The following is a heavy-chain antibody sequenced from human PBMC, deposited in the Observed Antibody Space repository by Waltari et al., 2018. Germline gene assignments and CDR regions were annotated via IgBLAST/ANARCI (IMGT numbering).Heavy chain of an antibody. CDR2: IYYSGIT. D-gene: IGHD3-10*01. Sequence: QVQLQESGPGLVKPSQTLSLTCTVSGGSISSGDYYWSWIRQPPGNGLGCIGYIYYSGITYYNPSLKSRVTISVDTSKNQFSLKLSSVTAADTAVYYCARDRGNDAFDIWGQGTMVTVSS. CDR1: GGSISSGDYY. CDR3: ARDRGNDAFDI. V-gene: IGHV4-30-4*08. J-gene: IGHJ3*02.